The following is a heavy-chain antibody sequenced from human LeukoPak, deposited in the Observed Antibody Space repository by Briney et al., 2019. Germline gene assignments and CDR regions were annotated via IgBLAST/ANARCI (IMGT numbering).Heavy chain of an antibody. V-gene: IGHV1-69*13. J-gene: IGHJ4*02. CDR3: AGEAPAYYYDSSGPGYYFDY. CDR2: IIPIFGTA. CDR1: GGTFSSYA. D-gene: IGHD3-22*01. Sequence: SVKVSCKASGGTFSSYAISWVRQAPGQGLEWMGGIIPIFGTANYAQKFQGRVTITADESTSTAYMELSSLRSEDTAVYYCAGEAPAYYYDSSGPGYYFDYWGQGTLVTVSS.